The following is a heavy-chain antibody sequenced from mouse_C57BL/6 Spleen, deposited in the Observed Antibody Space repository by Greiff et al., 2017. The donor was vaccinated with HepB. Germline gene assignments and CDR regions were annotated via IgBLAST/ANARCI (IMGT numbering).Heavy chain of an antibody. J-gene: IGHJ1*03. Sequence: QVQLQQPGTELVKPGASVKLSCKASGYTFTSYWMHWVKQRPGQGLEWIGNINPSNGGTNYNEKFKSKATLTVDKSSSTAYMQRSSLTSEDSAVYYCARRGGNYIYWYFDVWGTGTTVTVSS. CDR1: GYTFTSYW. D-gene: IGHD2-1*01. V-gene: IGHV1-53*01. CDR3: ARRGGNYIYWYFDV. CDR2: INPSNGGT.